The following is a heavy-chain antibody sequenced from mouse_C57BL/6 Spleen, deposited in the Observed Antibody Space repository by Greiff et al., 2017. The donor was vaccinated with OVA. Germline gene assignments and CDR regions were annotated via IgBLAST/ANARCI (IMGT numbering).Heavy chain of an antibody. V-gene: IGHV1-69*01. CDR1: GYTFTSYW. J-gene: IGHJ1*03. CDR2: IDPSDSYT. CDR3: ARSVYYDYSYWYFDV. D-gene: IGHD2-4*01. Sequence: QVQLQQPGAELVMPGASVKLSCKASGYTFTSYWMHWVKQRPGQGLEWIGEIDPSDSYTNYNQKFKGKSTLTVDKSSSTAYMQLSSLTSEDSAVYYCARSVYYDYSYWYFDVWGTGTTVTVSS.